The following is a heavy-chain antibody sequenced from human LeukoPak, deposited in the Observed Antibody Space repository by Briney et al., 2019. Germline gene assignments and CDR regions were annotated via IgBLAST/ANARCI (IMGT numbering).Heavy chain of an antibody. Sequence: PSETLSLTCTVSGGSISGYYWSWIRQPPGKGLEWIDYITYSGSTIYNPSLKSRVTMSVDTSKNQFSLRLSSVTAADTAVYYCARHGSSYSFDCWGQGTLVTVSS. D-gene: IGHD6-13*01. J-gene: IGHJ4*02. CDR2: ITYSGST. V-gene: IGHV4-59*08. CDR3: ARHGSSYSFDC. CDR1: GGSISGYY.